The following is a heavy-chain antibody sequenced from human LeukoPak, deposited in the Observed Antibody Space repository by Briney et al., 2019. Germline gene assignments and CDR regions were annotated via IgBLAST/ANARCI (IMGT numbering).Heavy chain of an antibody. V-gene: IGHV3-23*01. J-gene: IGHJ4*02. D-gene: IGHD3-22*01. CDR1: GFSFSTYA. Sequence: GGSLRLSCVGSGFSFSTYAMNWVRQAPGQGLEWVSVIVGPGGGINYAGSVKGRFTISRDNSKNTVYLQMNSLRAEDTAVYYCATTKWFIGYWGQGTLVTVSS. CDR3: ATTKWFIGY. CDR2: IVGPGGGI.